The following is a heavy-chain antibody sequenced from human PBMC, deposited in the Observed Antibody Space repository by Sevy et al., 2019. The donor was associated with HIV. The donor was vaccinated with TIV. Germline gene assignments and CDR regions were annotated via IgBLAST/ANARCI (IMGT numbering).Heavy chain of an antibody. V-gene: IGHV3-23*01. CDR2: ISGSGTRS. D-gene: IGHD3-22*01. J-gene: IGHJ6*03. CDR3: GEGGGGHYDPDEIGYYFYYYNMDV. Sequence: GGSLRLSCAVSGFSLDSYGMTWVRQAPGKGLEWVSGISGSGTRSYYADSVKGRFSISRDNSKNRLYLQMNSLRSEDTALYYRGEGGGGHYDPDEIGYYFYYYNMDVWGKGTTVTVSS. CDR1: GFSLDSYG.